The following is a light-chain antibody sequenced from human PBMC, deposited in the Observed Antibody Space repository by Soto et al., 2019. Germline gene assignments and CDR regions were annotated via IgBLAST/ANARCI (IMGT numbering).Light chain of an antibody. Sequence: DIQMTQSPSSLSASVGDAVSLTCRASRSISNYLNWYQQKPGRAPKLLISGASSLQRGVPSRFSGSGSGTTFTLTITSLQPDDFATYYCQQANSFPLTFGGGTKVDSK. V-gene: IGKV1-39*01. CDR1: RSISNY. CDR2: GAS. CDR3: QQANSFPLT. J-gene: IGKJ4*01.